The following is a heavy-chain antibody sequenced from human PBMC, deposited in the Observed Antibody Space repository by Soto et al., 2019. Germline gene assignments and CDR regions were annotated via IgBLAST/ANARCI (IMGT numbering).Heavy chain of an antibody. CDR1: GFTFSSYA. CDR3: AKVRGSYYAFDI. V-gene: IGHV3-23*01. J-gene: IGHJ3*02. CDR2: ISGSGGST. Sequence: GSLRLSCAASGFTFSSYAMSWVRQAPGKGLEWVSAISGSGGSTYYADSVKGRFTISRDNSKNTLYLQMNSLRAEDTAVYYCAKVRGSYYAFDIWGQGTMVTVSS. D-gene: IGHD1-26*01.